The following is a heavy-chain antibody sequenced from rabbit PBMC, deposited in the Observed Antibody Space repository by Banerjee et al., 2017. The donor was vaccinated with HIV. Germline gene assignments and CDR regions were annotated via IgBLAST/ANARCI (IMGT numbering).Heavy chain of an antibody. Sequence: QEQLVESGGGLVQPGGSLKLSCKASGLDFSSYSMQWVRQAPGKGLEWIGYIDPVFGSTYYASWVNGRFTISKTSSTTVTLQMTSLTDADTASYLCARVVRDTDGDAGYGYDYYFNLWGQGTLVTVS. D-gene: IGHD6-1*01. CDR3: ARVVRDTDGDAGYGYDYYFNL. V-gene: IGHV1S45*01. J-gene: IGHJ4*01. CDR1: GLDFSSYS. CDR2: IDPVFGST.